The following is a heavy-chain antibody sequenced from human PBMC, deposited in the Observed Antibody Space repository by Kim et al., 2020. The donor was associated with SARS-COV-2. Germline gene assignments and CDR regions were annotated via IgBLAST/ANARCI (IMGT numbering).Heavy chain of an antibody. CDR3: AKGRSSSCYTDFDC. CDR1: GFTFSNVA. CDR2: ISSSGNTT. D-gene: IGHD2-2*02. J-gene: IGHJ4*02. Sequence: GGSLRLSCAASGFTFSNVAMGWVRQVPGKGLEWVSTISSSGNTTFYGDAVKGRFTISRDKSKNTLYLQMNSLRAADTAAYYCAKGRSSSCYTDFDCWGQG. V-gene: IGHV3-23*01.